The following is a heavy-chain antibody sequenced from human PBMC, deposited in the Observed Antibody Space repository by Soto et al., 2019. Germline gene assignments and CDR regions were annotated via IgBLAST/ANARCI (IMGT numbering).Heavy chain of an antibody. CDR2: ITTTSSTM. CDR1: GFIFSDYS. CDR3: ARDSSGRQYYGMDV. D-gene: IGHD3-22*01. Sequence: GGSVRLSCTPSGFIFSDYSMNWVRQAPGKGLEWISYITTTSSTMYYADSVKGRFTISRDNAKNSLYLQMNSLRDEDTAVYYCARDSSGRQYYGMDVWGQGTTVTVYS. V-gene: IGHV3-48*02. J-gene: IGHJ6*02.